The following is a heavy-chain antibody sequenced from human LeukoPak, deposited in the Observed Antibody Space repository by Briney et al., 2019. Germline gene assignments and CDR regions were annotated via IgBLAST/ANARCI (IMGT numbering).Heavy chain of an antibody. CDR2: ITTSSTYI. V-gene: IGHV3-21*01. CDR3: ARVVNSYGPVDY. CDR1: GFIFSNYR. Sequence: GGSLRLSCAASGFIFSNYRMNWVRQAPGKGLEWVSSITTSSTYIYYADSVKGRFTISRDNAKNSLYLQMNSLRAEDTAVYYCARVVNSYGPVDYWGQGTLVTVSS. D-gene: IGHD5-18*01. J-gene: IGHJ4*02.